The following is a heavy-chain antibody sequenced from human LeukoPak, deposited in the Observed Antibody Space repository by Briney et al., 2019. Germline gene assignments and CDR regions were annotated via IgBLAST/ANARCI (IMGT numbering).Heavy chain of an antibody. V-gene: IGHV1-18*04. CDR2: ISAYGGNT. D-gene: IGHD5-18*01. CDR3: ARTYTAMVTAYFDY. CDR1: GYTFTSYG. Sequence: ASVNVSCKASGYTFTSYGISWVRQAPGQGLEGMGWISAYGGNTNYAQKLQGRVTMTTDTYTSTAYMELRSLRSDDTAVYYCARTYTAMVTAYFDYWGQGTLVTVSS. J-gene: IGHJ4*02.